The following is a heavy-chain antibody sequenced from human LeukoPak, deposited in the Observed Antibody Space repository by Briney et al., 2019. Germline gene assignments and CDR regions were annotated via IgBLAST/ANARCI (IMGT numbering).Heavy chain of an antibody. J-gene: IGHJ5*02. CDR2: SSDSGGT. Sequence: PSETLSLTCTVSGGSISSYYWSWIRQPPGKGLEWIGESSDSGGTKFNPSLKSRVTISVDRSKNQFSLKLSSVTAADTAVYYCARGWSTVTTKYNWFDPWGQGTLVTVSS. CDR3: ARGWSTVTTKYNWFDP. D-gene: IGHD4-17*01. CDR1: GGSISSYY. V-gene: IGHV4-34*01.